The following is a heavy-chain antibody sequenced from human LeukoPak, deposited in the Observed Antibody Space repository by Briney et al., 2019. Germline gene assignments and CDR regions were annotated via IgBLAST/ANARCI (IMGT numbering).Heavy chain of an antibody. CDR1: GFTFSSFT. Sequence: GGSRNPSFPASGFTFSSFTMNWFRRPPGKGLEWVSYISGSGSTYYADSVKGRFTISRDNAKNSLYLQMNSLRDEDTAVYYCARDPDWLEYGGQGTLVTVSS. CDR2: ISGSGST. D-gene: IGHD3/OR15-3a*01. CDR3: ARDPDWLEY. V-gene: IGHV3-48*02. J-gene: IGHJ4*02.